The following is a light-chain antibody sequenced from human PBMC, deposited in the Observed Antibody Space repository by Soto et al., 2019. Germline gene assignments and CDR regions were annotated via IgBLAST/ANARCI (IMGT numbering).Light chain of an antibody. CDR3: QQYYSYPFT. CDR1: QGISSY. V-gene: IGKV1-8*01. J-gene: IGKJ3*01. CDR2: AAS. Sequence: AIRMTQSPSSLSASTGDRVTITCRASQGISSYLAWYQQKPGKAPKLLIYAASTLQSGVPSRFSGRGSGTDFTLTNRCLQSEEFATYYCQQYYSYPFTFGLGTKVDIK.